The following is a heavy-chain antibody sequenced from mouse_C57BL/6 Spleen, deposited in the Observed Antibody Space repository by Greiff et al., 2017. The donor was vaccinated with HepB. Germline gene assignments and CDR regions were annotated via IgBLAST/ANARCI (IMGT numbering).Heavy chain of an antibody. Sequence: VQLQQSGPELVKPGASVKISCKASGYTFTDYYMNWVKQSHGKSLEWIGDINPNNGGTSYNQKFKGKATLTVDKSSSTAYMELRSLTSEDSAVYYCARGGYYGAMDYWGQGTSVTVSS. J-gene: IGHJ4*01. D-gene: IGHD1-1*01. V-gene: IGHV1-26*01. CDR2: INPNNGGT. CDR3: ARGGYYGAMDY. CDR1: GYTFTDYY.